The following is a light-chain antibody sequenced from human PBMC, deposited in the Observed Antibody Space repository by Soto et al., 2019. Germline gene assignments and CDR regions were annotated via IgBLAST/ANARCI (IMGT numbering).Light chain of an antibody. CDR3: QQYNRYSLT. Sequence: EVMLTQSPATLSLSPGEGATLSCRASQSIGNYLAWYQQKPGQAPRLLIYDASNRATGIPARFSGSGSGTEFTLTISSLQPDDFATYYCQQYNRYSLTFGQGTRLEIK. CDR2: DAS. CDR1: QSIGNY. J-gene: IGKJ5*01. V-gene: IGKV3-11*01.